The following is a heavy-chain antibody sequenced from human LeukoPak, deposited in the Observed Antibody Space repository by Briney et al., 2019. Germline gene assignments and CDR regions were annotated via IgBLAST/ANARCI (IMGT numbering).Heavy chain of an antibody. J-gene: IGHJ6*02. V-gene: IGHV3-21*01. CDR1: GFNFSIYT. Sequence: GGSLRLSCAASGFNFSIYTMTWVRQAPGKGLEWVSSISVRSSYLYYADSVRGRFTISRDNAQTSVFLQMNSLRAEDTAVYYCARSDCSAPTCSTYYSHGLDVRGQGTALTVSS. D-gene: IGHD2-15*01. CDR3: ARSDCSAPTCSTYYSHGLDV. CDR2: ISVRSSYL.